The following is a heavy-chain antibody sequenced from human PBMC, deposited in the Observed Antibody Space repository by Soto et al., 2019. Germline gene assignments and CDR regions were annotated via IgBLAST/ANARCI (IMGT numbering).Heavy chain of an antibody. CDR3: ARGWGSSSYNWFDP. J-gene: IGHJ5*02. D-gene: IGHD6-13*01. V-gene: IGHV3-48*02. Sequence: EVQLVESGGGLVQPGGSLRLSCAASGFTFSSYSMNWFRQAPGKGLEWVSYISSSSSTIYYADSVKGRFTISRDNAKNSLYLQMNSLRDEDTAVYYCARGWGSSSYNWFDPWGQGTLVTVSS. CDR2: ISSSSSTI. CDR1: GFTFSSYS.